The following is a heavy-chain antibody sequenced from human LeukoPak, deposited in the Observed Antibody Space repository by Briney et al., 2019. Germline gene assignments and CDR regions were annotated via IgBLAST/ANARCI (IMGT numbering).Heavy chain of an antibody. Sequence: SVKVSCKASGGTFSSYAISWVRQAPGQGLEWMGGIIPIFGTANYAQKFQGRVTITADESTSTAYMELSSLRSEDTAIYYCAKLATSDTGETYWGQGTLVTVSS. CDR2: IIPIFGTA. D-gene: IGHD3-16*01. J-gene: IGHJ4*02. CDR1: GGTFSSYA. CDR3: AKLATSDTGETY. V-gene: IGHV1-69*13.